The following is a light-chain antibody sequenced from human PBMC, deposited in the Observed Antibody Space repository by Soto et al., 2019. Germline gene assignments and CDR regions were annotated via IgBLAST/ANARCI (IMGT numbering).Light chain of an antibody. J-gene: IGKJ2*01. CDR1: QSVGSN. CDR3: QQYDNLPPYT. Sequence: ERVMTQSPATLSVSPGERATLSCRASQSVGSNLAWYQQKPGQAPRLLIFGASSRATGVPARFSGSGSGTGFTLTINSLQSEDFAVYFCQQYDNLPPYTFGQGTKVDIK. CDR2: GAS. V-gene: IGKV3-15*01.